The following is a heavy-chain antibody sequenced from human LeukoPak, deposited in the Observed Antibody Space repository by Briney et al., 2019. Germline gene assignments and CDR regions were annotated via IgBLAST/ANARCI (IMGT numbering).Heavy chain of an antibody. V-gene: IGHV1-18*01. Sequence: ASVKVSCKASGYTFTSYGISWVQQAPGQGLEWMGWISAYNGNTNYAQKLQGRVTMTRNTSISTAYMELSSLRSDDTAVYYCARDETVAGTRGFYWGQGTLVTVSS. CDR2: ISAYNGNT. CDR3: ARDETVAGTRGFY. J-gene: IGHJ4*02. CDR1: GYTFTSYG. D-gene: IGHD6-19*01.